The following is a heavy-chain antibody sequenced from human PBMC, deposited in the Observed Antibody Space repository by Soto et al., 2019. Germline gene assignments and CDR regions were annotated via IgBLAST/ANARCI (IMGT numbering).Heavy chain of an antibody. Sequence: EVQLLESGGGLVQPGGSLRLSCAASGFTFRSYAMGWVRQAPGKGLEWVSAVSAGGTSAYYVASVEGRFTISRDNSKNTLYLQMNSLRVEDTARYYCADRCSGGRCSPFDNWGQGTLVTVAS. CDR3: ADRCSGGRCSPFDN. CDR1: GFTFRSYA. V-gene: IGHV3-23*01. J-gene: IGHJ4*02. CDR2: VSAGGTSA. D-gene: IGHD2-15*01.